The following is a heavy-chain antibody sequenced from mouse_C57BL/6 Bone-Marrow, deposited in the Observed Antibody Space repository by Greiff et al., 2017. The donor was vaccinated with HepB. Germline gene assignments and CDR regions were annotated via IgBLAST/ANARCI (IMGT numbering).Heavy chain of an antibody. Sequence: EESGPGLVKPSQSLSLTCSVTGYSITSGYYWNWIRQFPGNKLEWMGYISYDGSNNYNPSLKNRISITRDTSKNQFFLKLNSVTTEDTATYYCARDDYYGSSYGYWGQGTTLTVSS. J-gene: IGHJ2*01. CDR1: GYSITSGYY. CDR2: ISYDGSN. CDR3: ARDDYYGSSYGY. D-gene: IGHD1-1*01. V-gene: IGHV3-6*01.